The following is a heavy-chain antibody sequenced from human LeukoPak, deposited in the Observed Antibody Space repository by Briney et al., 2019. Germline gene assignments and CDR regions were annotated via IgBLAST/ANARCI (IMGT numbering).Heavy chain of an antibody. CDR1: GFTFSSYA. CDR3: AKDVYCSGSSCGDFHY. D-gene: IGHD2-2*01. V-gene: IGHV3-23*01. Sequence: TGGSLRLSCAASGFTFSSYAMSWVRQAPGKGLEWVSAISGSGGSTYYADSVKGRFTISRDNSKNTLYLQMNSLRAEDTAVYYCAKDVYCSGSSCGDFHYWGQGALVTVSS. CDR2: ISGSGGST. J-gene: IGHJ4*02.